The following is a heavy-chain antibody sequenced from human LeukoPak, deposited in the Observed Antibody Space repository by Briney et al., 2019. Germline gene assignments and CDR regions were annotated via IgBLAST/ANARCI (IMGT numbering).Heavy chain of an antibody. D-gene: IGHD3-10*01. J-gene: IGHJ4*02. CDR1: GFTFSSYE. V-gene: IGHV3-48*03. CDR2: ISSSGNIT. CDR3: ARDRVSGSGSIDY. Sequence: GGSLRLPCAASGFTFSSYEMNWVRQAPGKGLEWVSYISSSGNITYYADSVKGRFTISRDNAKNSLYLQMNSLRVEDTAVYYCARDRVSGSGSIDYWGQGTLVSVSS.